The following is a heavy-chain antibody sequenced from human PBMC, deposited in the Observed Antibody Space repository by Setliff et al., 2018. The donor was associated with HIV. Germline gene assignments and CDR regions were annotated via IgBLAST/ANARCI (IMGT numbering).Heavy chain of an antibody. V-gene: IGHV4-38-2*01. Sequence: SETLSLTCAVSGYSISSDYYWSWIRQPPGKGLEWLGHIYSSGSTNYNPSLKSRVTISVDTSKNQFSLKLYSVTAADTAVYYCARAYFGSGIYYWGQGTLVTVSS. D-gene: IGHD3-10*01. CDR2: IYSSGST. J-gene: IGHJ4*02. CDR1: GYSISSDYY. CDR3: ARAYFGSGIYY.